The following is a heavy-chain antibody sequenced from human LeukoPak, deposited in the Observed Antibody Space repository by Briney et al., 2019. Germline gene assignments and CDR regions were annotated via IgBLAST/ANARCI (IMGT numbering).Heavy chain of an antibody. J-gene: IGHJ5*02. CDR1: GFTFSSYS. CDR2: ISSSSSYI. V-gene: IGHV3-21*01. D-gene: IGHD6-19*01. CDR3: AKQWSNWFDP. Sequence: GGSLRLSCAASGFTFSSYSMNWVRQAPGRGLEWVSSISSSSSYIYYADSVKGRFTISRDNAKNSLYLQMNSLRAEDTAVYYCAKQWSNWFDPWGQGTLVTVSS.